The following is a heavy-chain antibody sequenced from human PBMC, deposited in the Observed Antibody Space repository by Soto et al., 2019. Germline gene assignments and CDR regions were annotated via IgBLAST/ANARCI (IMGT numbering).Heavy chain of an antibody. V-gene: IGHV5-10-1*01. J-gene: IGHJ6*02. CDR2: IDPSDSYT. Sequence: PGESLKISCKGSGYSFTNYWISWVRQMPGKGLEWMGRIDPSDSYTNYSPSFQGHVTISADKSISTAYLQWSSLKASDTAMYYCARHDRQGFDYCYYGMDVWGQGTTVTVSS. CDR3: ARHDRQGFDYCYYGMDV. CDR1: GYSFTNYW. D-gene: IGHD3-10*01.